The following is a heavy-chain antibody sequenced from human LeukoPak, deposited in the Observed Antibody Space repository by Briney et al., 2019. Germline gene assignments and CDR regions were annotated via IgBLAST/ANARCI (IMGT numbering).Heavy chain of an antibody. CDR3: ARGDIVVVPAAMPVRYGVDV. CDR2: IYYSGST. D-gene: IGHD2-2*01. J-gene: IGHJ6*02. Sequence: SETLSLTCTVSGGSVSSGSYYWSWIRQPPGKGLEWIGHIYYSGSTNNNPSLKSRVTISVDTSKNQFSLKLSSVTAADTAVYYCARGDIVVVPAAMPVRYGVDVWGQGTTVTVSS. V-gene: IGHV4-61*01. CDR1: GGSVSSGSYY.